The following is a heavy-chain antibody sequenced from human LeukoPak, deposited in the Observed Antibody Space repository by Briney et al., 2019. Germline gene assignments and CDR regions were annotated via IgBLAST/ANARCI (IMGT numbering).Heavy chain of an antibody. CDR1: GFTVSSNY. Sequence: GGSLRLSCAASGFTVSSNYMNWVRQAPGKGLEWVSSISSSSSYIYYADSVKGRFTISRDNAKNSLYLQMNSLRAEDTAVYYCARDSSSGVSYFDYWGQGTLVTVSS. D-gene: IGHD1-26*01. V-gene: IGHV3-21*01. J-gene: IGHJ4*02. CDR2: ISSSSSYI. CDR3: ARDSSSGVSYFDY.